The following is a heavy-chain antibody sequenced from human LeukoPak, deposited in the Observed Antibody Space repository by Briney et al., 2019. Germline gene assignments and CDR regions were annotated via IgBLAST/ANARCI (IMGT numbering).Heavy chain of an antibody. V-gene: IGHV3-11*04. CDR2: ISGNGGVI. D-gene: IGHD1-1*01. Sequence: GGSLRLSCAASGFTFSDNYMTWVRQAPGKGLEWLSHISGNGGVIQYADSVKGRFTISRDNAKNLLYLQMDSLRVEDTAIYYCARDPRTVRIWGQGTLVTVSS. CDR3: ARDPRTVRI. J-gene: IGHJ4*02. CDR1: GFTFSDNY.